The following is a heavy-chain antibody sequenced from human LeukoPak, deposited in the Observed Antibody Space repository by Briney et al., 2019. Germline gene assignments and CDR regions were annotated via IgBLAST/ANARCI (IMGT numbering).Heavy chain of an antibody. Sequence: PGGSLRLSCAASGFTFSSYSMNWVRQAPGKGLEWISFISNSAGTIYSADSVKGRFTVSSDKAKNSLYLQMNDLRDEDTAVYYCARSSAVVPATFDYWGQGTLVTVSS. J-gene: IGHJ4*02. V-gene: IGHV3-48*02. CDR2: ISNSAGTI. D-gene: IGHD2-15*01. CDR3: ARSSAVVPATFDY. CDR1: GFTFSSYS.